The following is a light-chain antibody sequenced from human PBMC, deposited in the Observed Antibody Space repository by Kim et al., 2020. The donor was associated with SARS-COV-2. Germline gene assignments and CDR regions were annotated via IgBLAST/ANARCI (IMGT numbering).Light chain of an antibody. Sequence: EIVLTQSPATLYLSPGERDTLSCRASQSVSSYLAWYQQKPGQAPRLLIYDASNRATGIPARFSGSGSGTDFTLTISSLEPEDFAVYYCQQRHSWPITVGQGTRLEIK. CDR3: QQRHSWPIT. V-gene: IGKV3-11*01. CDR2: DAS. J-gene: IGKJ5*01. CDR1: QSVSSY.